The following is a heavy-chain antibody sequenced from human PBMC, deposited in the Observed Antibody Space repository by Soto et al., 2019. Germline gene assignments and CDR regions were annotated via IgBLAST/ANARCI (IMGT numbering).Heavy chain of an antibody. Sequence: PWGSLRVACATSVFTFRIFTMNWVRQAAGKGLDLVSTISSNSAYIYYTDALRGRFTISRDNAKNSLHLQMNSLRAEDTAVYYCTRDASRDSSARGWFDPWGPGTLVTVSS. CDR2: ISSNSAYI. V-gene: IGHV3-21*01. D-gene: IGHD6-13*01. J-gene: IGHJ5*02. CDR3: TRDASRDSSARGWFDP. CDR1: VFTFRIFT.